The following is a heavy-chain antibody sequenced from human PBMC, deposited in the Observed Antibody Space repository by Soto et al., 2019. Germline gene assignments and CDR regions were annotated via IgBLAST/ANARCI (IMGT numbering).Heavy chain of an antibody. V-gene: IGHV3-48*03. CDR1: GFAFSNYE. CDR3: ARESFSASPNFFDY. Sequence: EVQLVESGGGLVQPGGSLRLSCAASGFAFSNYEMNWVRQAPGKGLEWVSYISLSGSTIYYADSMKGRFTISRDDAKNSLYLQMNSLRADDMAVYYCARESFSASPNFFDYWGQGTLVTVSS. CDR2: ISLSGSTI. J-gene: IGHJ4*02. D-gene: IGHD3-3*02.